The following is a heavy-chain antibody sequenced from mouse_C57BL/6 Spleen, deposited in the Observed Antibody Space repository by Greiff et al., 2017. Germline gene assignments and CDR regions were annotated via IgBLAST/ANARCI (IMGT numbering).Heavy chain of an antibody. CDR3: AGWYFDV. Sequence: QQRPGQGLEWIGKIGPGSGSTYYNEKFKGKATLTADKSSSTAYMQLSSLTSEDSAVYFCAGWYFDVWGTGTTVTVSS. V-gene: IGHV1-77*01. J-gene: IGHJ1*03. CDR2: IGPGSGST.